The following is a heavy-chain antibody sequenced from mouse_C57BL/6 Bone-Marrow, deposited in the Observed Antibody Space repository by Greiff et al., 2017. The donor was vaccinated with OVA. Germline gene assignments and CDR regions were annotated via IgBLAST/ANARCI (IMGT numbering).Heavy chain of an antibody. V-gene: IGHV14-2*01. Sequence: DVKLQESGAELVKPGASVKLSCTASGFNIKDYYMHWVKQRTEQGLEWIGRIDPEGGETKYAPKFQGKATITADTSSNTAYLQLSSLTSEDTAVYYCAKGGYYAWFAYWGQGTLVTVSA. CDR1: GFNIKDYY. CDR3: AKGGYYAWFAY. D-gene: IGHD2-3*01. CDR2: IDPEGGET. J-gene: IGHJ3*01.